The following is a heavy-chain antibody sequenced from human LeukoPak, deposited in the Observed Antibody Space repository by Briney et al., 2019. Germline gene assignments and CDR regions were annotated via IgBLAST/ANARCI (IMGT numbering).Heavy chain of an antibody. Sequence: ASVKVSCKASGYTFTSYYMHWVRQAPGQGLEWMGIINPSGGSTRYAQKLRGRVTMTRDTSTSTVYMELSSVRSEDTAVYYCASGQLWFGELDYWGQGTLVTVSS. CDR1: GYTFTSYY. J-gene: IGHJ4*02. CDR2: INPSGGST. V-gene: IGHV1-46*04. D-gene: IGHD3-10*01. CDR3: ASGQLWFGELDY.